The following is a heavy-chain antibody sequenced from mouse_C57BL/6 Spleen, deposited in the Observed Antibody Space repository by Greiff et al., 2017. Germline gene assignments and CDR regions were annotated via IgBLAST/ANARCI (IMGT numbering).Heavy chain of an antibody. CDR1: GYTFTSYW. D-gene: IGHD4-1*01. CDR3: AREELGRYFDV. Sequence: QVQLQQPGAELVKPGASVKLSCKASGYTFTSYWMHWVKQRPGQGLEWIGMIHPNSGSTNYNEKFKSKATLTVDKSSSTAYMQRSSLTSEDSAVYYCAREELGRYFDVWGTGTTVTVSS. V-gene: IGHV1-64*01. J-gene: IGHJ1*03. CDR2: IHPNSGST.